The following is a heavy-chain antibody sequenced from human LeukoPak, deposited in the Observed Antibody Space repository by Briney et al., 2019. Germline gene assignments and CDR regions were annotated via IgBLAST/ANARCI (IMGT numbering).Heavy chain of an antibody. J-gene: IGHJ4*02. V-gene: IGHV1-18*01. Sequence: ASVKVSCKASGYTFTSYGISWVRQAPGQGLEWMGWISAYNGNTNYAQKLQGRVTMTTDTSTSTAHMELRSLRSDDTAVYYCARFRGSGEYYFDYWGQGTLVTVSS. CDR1: GYTFTSYG. D-gene: IGHD3-10*01. CDR2: ISAYNGNT. CDR3: ARFRGSGEYYFDY.